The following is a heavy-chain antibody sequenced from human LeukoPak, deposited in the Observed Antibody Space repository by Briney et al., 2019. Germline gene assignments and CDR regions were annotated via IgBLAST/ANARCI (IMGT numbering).Heavy chain of an antibody. Sequence: PSETLSLTCTVSGGSISSGDYYWRWIRQPPGKGLEWIGYIYYSGSTYYNPSLKSRVTISVDTSKNQFSLKLSSVTAADTAVYYCARDRSRYYGSGSPLMYYGMDVWGQGSTVTVSS. CDR2: IYYSGST. CDR1: GGSISSGDYY. V-gene: IGHV4-30-4*01. J-gene: IGHJ6*02. D-gene: IGHD3-10*01. CDR3: ARDRSRYYGSGSPLMYYGMDV.